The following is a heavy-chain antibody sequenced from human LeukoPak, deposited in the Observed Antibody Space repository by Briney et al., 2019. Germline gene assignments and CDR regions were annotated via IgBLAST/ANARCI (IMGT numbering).Heavy chain of an antibody. CDR1: GGSFSGDY. D-gene: IGHD3-10*01. J-gene: IGHJ6*03. CDR3: ARGFGDYYGSGSYYYYYYYMDV. CDR2: IDHSGST. Sequence: PSETLSLTCAVYGGSFSGDYWSWIRQPPGQALEWIGEIDHSGSTNYNPSLKSRVTISVDTSKNQFSLKLSSVTAADTAVYYCARGFGDYYGSGSYYYYYYYMDVWGKGTTVTVSS. V-gene: IGHV4-34*01.